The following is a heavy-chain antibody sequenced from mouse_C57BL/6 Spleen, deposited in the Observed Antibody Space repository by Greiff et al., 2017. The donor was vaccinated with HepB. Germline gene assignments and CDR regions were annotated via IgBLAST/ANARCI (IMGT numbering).Heavy chain of an antibody. J-gene: IGHJ1*03. Sequence: VQLKHSGPELVKPGASVKISCKASGYTFTDYYMNWVKQSHGKSLEWIGDINPNNGGTSYNQKFKGKATLTVDKSSSTAYMELRSLTSEDSAVYYCARSRVTTVPRYFDVWGTGTTVTVSS. CDR2: INPNNGGT. D-gene: IGHD1-1*01. CDR3: ARSRVTTVPRYFDV. V-gene: IGHV1-26*01. CDR1: GYTFTDYY.